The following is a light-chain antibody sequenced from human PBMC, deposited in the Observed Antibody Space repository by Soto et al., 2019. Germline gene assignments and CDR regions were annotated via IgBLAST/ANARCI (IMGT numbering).Light chain of an antibody. Sequence: EIVLTQSPATLSSSPGERATLSLRASQTVSNKLALYQHKPGQAPRLLIYDTSNRATGIPARFSGSGSGTDFTLTISSLEPEDFAVYYCHQRKSWPRTFGQGTKVDIK. CDR1: QTVSNK. CDR2: DTS. V-gene: IGKV3-11*01. J-gene: IGKJ1*01. CDR3: HQRKSWPRT.